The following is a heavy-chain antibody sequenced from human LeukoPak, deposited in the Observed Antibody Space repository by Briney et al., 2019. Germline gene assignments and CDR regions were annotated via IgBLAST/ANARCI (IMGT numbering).Heavy chain of an antibody. CDR3: ARTYSSSWYLGN. D-gene: IGHD6-13*01. J-gene: IGHJ4*02. Sequence: GESLKISCKGSGYRFSSYWISWVRQMPGKGLEWMGRIDPSDSYTNYSPSFQGHVTISADRSISTAYLQWSSLNASDAAMYYCARTYSSSWYLGNWGQGTLVTVSS. CDR1: GYRFSSYW. V-gene: IGHV5-10-1*01. CDR2: IDPSDSYT.